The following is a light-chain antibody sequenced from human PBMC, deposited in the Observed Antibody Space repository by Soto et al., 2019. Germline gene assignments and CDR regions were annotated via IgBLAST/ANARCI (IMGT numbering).Light chain of an antibody. CDR2: GIS. CDR1: QSVTSNY. J-gene: IGKJ3*01. CDR3: QQYESPPFT. V-gene: IGKV3-20*01. Sequence: EVVMTQSPATLSVSPGERATLSCRASQSVTSNYLAWYQQKPGQAPRLLIYGISNRATGVPDRFSGSGSGTDFTLTISRLEPEDFAVYYCQQYESPPFTFGPGTKVDIK.